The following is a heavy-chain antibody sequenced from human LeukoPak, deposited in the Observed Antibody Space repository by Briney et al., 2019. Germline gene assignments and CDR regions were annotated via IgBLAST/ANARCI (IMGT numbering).Heavy chain of an antibody. Sequence: GGSLRLSCAASGFTFSSYAIHWVRQAPGKGLEWVAVISYDGSNKYYADSVKGRFTISRDNSKNTLYLQMNSLRAEDTAVYYCARGISGSGYYPFHSSGHGTLVTVSS. CDR2: ISYDGSNK. D-gene: IGHD3-3*01. V-gene: IGHV3-30*04. J-gene: IGHJ5*01. CDR3: ARGISGSGYYPFHS. CDR1: GFTFSSYA.